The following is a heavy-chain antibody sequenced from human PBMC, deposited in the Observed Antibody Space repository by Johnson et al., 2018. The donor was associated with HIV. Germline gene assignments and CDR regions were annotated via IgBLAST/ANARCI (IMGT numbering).Heavy chain of an antibody. CDR1: EFSFSNYA. J-gene: IGHJ3*02. V-gene: IGHV3-30-3*01. CDR2: ISYDGTQK. Sequence: QVQLVESGGGVVQPGRSLSLSCATSEFSFSNYAMHWVRQAPGKGLEWVAFISYDGTQKNTADSVRGRFTLSIDNSKKTLHLQMNSLRAEDTAVYYCAKDRTYYDSSAEDAFDIWGQGTMVTVSS. CDR3: AKDRTYYDSSAEDAFDI. D-gene: IGHD3-22*01.